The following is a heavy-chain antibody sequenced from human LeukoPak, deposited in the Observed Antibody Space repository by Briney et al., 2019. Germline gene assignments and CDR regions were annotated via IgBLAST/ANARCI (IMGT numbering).Heavy chain of an antibody. CDR2: IKQDGSEK. Sequence: GGSLRLSCAASGFTFSSYWMSWVRQAPGKGLEWVANIKQDGSEKYYVDSVKGRFTISRDNAKNSLYLQMNSLRAEDTAVYYCARGPRRITMVRGATFYWFDPWGQGTLVTVSS. V-gene: IGHV3-7*03. J-gene: IGHJ5*02. D-gene: IGHD3-10*01. CDR1: GFTFSSYW. CDR3: ARGPRRITMVRGATFYWFDP.